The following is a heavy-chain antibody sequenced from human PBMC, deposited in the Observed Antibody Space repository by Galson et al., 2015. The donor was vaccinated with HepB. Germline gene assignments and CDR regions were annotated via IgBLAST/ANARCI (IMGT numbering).Heavy chain of an antibody. D-gene: IGHD3-22*01. V-gene: IGHV3-30-3*01. CDR2: ITYDGSNK. CDR3: AREPYYYDSSGYYGVDY. CDR1: GFTFSSYA. Sequence: SLRLSCAASGFTFSSYAMHWVRQAPGKGLEWVAVITYDGSNKYYADSVKGRFTISRDNSKNTLYLQMNSLRAEDTAVYYCAREPYYYDSSGYYGVDYWGQGTLVTVSS. J-gene: IGHJ4*02.